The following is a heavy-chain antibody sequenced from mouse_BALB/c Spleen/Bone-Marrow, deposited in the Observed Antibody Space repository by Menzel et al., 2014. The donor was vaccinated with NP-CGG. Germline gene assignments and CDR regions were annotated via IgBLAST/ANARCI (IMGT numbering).Heavy chain of an antibody. J-gene: IGHJ1*01. CDR2: INPYNGAT. Sequence: EVKLMESGPKLVKPGASVKISCKASGYSFTGYYMHWVKQSHVKSLEWIGRINPYNGATSYNQNFKDKASLTVDKSSSTAYMELHSLTSEDSAVYYCARRNYGSSYWYFDVWGAGTTVTVSS. V-gene: IGHV1-31*01. CDR1: GYSFTGYY. D-gene: IGHD1-1*01. CDR3: ARRNYGSSYWYFDV.